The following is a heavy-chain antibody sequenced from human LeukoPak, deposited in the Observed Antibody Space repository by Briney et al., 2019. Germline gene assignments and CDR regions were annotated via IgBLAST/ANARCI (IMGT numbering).Heavy chain of an antibody. V-gene: IGHV4-34*01. CDR3: ARAPGGDFWSGYYLDY. CDR1: GGSFSGYY. CDR2: INHSGST. J-gene: IGHJ4*02. D-gene: IGHD3-3*01. Sequence: PSETLSLTCAVYGGSFSGYYWSWIRQAPGKGLEWIGEINHSGSTNYNPSLKSRVTISVDTSKNQFSLKLSSVTAADTAVYYCARAPGGDFWSGYYLDYWGQGTLVTVSS.